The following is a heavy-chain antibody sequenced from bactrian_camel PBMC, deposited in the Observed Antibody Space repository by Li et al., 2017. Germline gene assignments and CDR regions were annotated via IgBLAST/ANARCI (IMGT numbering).Heavy chain of an antibody. CDR3: VNPTLPPET. V-gene: IGHV3-2*01. CDR2: IYRDDSNT. J-gene: IGHJ4*01. Sequence: HVQLVESGGGSVQAGGSLRLSCADSGHTLRSYCMGWFRQAPGKGLEWVSSIYRDDSNTYYADSVKGRFTISRDNARNTVYLQMDSLKPEDTAVHYCVNPTLPPETWGQGTQVTVS. CDR1: GHTLRSYC. D-gene: IGHD1*01.